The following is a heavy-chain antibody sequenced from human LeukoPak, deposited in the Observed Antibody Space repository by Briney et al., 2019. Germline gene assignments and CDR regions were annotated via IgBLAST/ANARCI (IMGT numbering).Heavy chain of an antibody. V-gene: IGHV3-64D*06. CDR1: GFTFIYYA. Sequence: PGGSLRLSCSASGFTFIYYAMHWVRQAPGKGLEYVSGISSNGGNTYYADSVRGRFTMSRANTSNTLYLQMSSLRAEDTALYYCVKDRGQSIETPGHFGSWGQGTLVTVSS. CDR2: ISSNGGNT. D-gene: IGHD5-24*01. J-gene: IGHJ4*02. CDR3: VKDRGQSIETPGHFGS.